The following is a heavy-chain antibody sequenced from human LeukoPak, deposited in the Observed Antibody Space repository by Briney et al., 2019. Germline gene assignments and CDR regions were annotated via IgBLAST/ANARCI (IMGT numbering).Heavy chain of an antibody. Sequence: PSETLSLTCAVSGGSISSGGYSWSWIRQPPGKGLEWIGYIYHSGSTYYNPSLKSRVTISVDTSKNQFSLKLSSVTAADTAVYYCARARWPDYYYYYGMDVWGQGTTVTVSS. CDR2: IYHSGST. CDR1: GGSISSGGYS. V-gene: IGHV4-30-2*01. CDR3: ARARWPDYYYYYGMDV. J-gene: IGHJ6*02.